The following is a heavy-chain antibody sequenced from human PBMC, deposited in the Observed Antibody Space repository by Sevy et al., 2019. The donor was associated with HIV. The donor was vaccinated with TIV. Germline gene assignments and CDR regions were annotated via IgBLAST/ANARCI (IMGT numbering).Heavy chain of an antibody. CDR2: ISGYDGNT. Sequence: ASVKVSCKASGYTFRHYGISWVRQAPGQGLEWMGWISGYDGNTNYAQRFQGRVTMTKDTSTTTVYMEVRSLRSDDTAVYYCAALSSESDPTFDYWGQGTRVTVSS. CDR3: AALSSESDPTFDY. J-gene: IGHJ4*02. D-gene: IGHD6-25*01. V-gene: IGHV1-18*01. CDR1: GYTFRHYG.